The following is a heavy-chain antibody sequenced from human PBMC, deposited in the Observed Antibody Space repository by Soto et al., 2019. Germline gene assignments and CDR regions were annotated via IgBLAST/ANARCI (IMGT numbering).Heavy chain of an antibody. CDR1: GFTFSSYS. CDR3: AREGDIVVVPAALDY. D-gene: IGHD2-2*01. Sequence: EVQLVESGGGLVQPGGSLRLSCAASGFTFSSYSMNWVRQAPGKGLEWVSSISSSSSYIYYADSVKGRFTISRDNAKNSLYLQMKSLRAEDTAVYYCAREGDIVVVPAALDYWGQGTLVTVSS. V-gene: IGHV3-21*01. CDR2: ISSSSSYI. J-gene: IGHJ4*02.